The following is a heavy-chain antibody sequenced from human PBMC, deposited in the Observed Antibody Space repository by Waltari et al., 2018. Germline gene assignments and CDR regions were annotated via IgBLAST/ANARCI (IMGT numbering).Heavy chain of an antibody. Sequence: QVQLQQWVAGLLKPSETLSLTCAVYGGSFSGYYWSWIRQPPGKGLEWIGEINHSGSTNYNPSLKSRVTISVDTSKNQFSLKLSSVTAADTAVYYCARGRRWLQLFDYWGQGTLVTVSS. CDR1: GGSFSGYY. J-gene: IGHJ4*02. D-gene: IGHD5-12*01. CDR2: INHSGST. CDR3: ARGRRWLQLFDY. V-gene: IGHV4-34*01.